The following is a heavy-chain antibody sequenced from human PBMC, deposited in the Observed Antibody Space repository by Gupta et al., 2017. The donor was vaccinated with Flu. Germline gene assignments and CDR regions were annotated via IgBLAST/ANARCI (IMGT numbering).Heavy chain of an antibody. V-gene: IGHV3-73*02. CDR1: GFIFSDSA. J-gene: IGHJ1*01. CDR3: TDSWNNDQG. CDR2: IRSKANNYAT. D-gene: IGHD1/OR15-1a*01. Sequence: EVQLVESGGGLVQPGGSLKLSCAASGFIFSDSAMHWVRQASGKGLEWVGRIRSKANNYATTYAASVKGRFTISRDDSKSMAFLQMNSLKTEDTAVYYCTDSWNNDQGWGQGTLVTVSS.